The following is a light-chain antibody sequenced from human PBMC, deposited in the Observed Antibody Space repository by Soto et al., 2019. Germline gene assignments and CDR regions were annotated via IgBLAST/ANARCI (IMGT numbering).Light chain of an antibody. J-gene: IGLJ3*02. V-gene: IGLV1-47*01. CDR3: SSSAGIYHYLV. Sequence: QPVLTQPPSASGTPGQRVTISCSGSSSNIGSNYVSWHQQFPGTAPKLLIHRNNQRPSGVPDRFSGSKSGTSASLAISGLRSEDEADYYCSSSAGIYHYLVFGGGTKLTVL. CDR2: RNN. CDR1: SSNIGSNY.